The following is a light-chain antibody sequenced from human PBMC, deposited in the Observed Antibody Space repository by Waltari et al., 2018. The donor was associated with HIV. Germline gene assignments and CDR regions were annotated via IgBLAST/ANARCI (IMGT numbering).Light chain of an antibody. J-gene: IGLJ1*01. CDR2: EVT. V-gene: IGLV2-8*01. CDR1: SSDVGRYNY. CDR3: FSYAGSNNYV. Sequence: QSALTQPPSASGSPGQSVTISCTGTSSDVGRYNYVSWYQQHPGKAPKLMIYEVTKRPSGVPDRFSGSKSANTASLTVSGLQAEDEADYYCFSYAGSNNYVFGTGTKVAVL.